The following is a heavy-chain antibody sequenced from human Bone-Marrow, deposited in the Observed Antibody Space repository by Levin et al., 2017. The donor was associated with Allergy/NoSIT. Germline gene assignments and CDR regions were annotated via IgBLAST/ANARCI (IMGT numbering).Heavy chain of an antibody. V-gene: IGHV3-66*01. J-gene: IGHJ4*02. CDR2: IYSGGST. D-gene: IGHD6-6*01. CDR1: GSSVSNNF. Sequence: GESLKISCAASGSSVSNNFLNWVRQVPGKGLEWVSLIYSGGSTHYADSVKGRFTISRDNSRNTLYLQMNSLRVEDTAVYYCARDGQGHSSSPYWGQGTLVTVSS. CDR3: ARDGQGHSSSPY.